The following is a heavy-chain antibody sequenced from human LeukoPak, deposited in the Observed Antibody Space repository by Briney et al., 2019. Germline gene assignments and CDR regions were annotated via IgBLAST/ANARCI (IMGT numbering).Heavy chain of an antibody. D-gene: IGHD2-15*01. CDR3: ARHGPPKMVVVVTPPEY. CDR2: FYYSGNT. Sequence: PSETLSLTCTVSGVSITHYWGWIRQPPGKGLEWIGSFYYSGNTYYNSSLESRVTISVDTSKNQFSLKLTSVTAADTSVFYCARHGPPKMVVVVTPPEYWGRGALVTVAS. V-gene: IGHV4-39*01. CDR1: GVSITHY. J-gene: IGHJ4*02.